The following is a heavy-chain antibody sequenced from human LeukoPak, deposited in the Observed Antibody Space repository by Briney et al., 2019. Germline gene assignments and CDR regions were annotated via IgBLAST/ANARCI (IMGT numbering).Heavy chain of an antibody. CDR3: AKDMRGGLWFRFDP. V-gene: IGHV3-30*02. J-gene: IGHJ5*02. Sequence: PGGPLRLSCAASGFTLSSYGRHWVGQAPGKGLEWVAFIRYDGSNKYYADSVKGRFTISRDNSKNTLYLQMNSLRAEDTALYYCAKDMRGGLWFRFDPWGQGTLVTVSS. CDR2: IRYDGSNK. CDR1: GFTLSSYG. D-gene: IGHD3-10*01.